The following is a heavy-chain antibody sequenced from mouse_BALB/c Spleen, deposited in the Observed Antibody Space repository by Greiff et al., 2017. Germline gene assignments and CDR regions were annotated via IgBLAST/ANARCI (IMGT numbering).Heavy chain of an antibody. J-gene: IGHJ2*01. CDR2: INSNGGST. V-gene: IGHV5-6-3*01. CDR1: GFTFSSYG. Sequence: EVHLVESGGGLVQPGGSLKLSCAASGFTFSSYGMSWVRQTPDKRLELVATINSNGGSTYYPDSVKGRFTISRDNAKNTLYLQMSSLKSEDTAMYYCARGSYWDGGYYFDYWGQGTTLTVSS. CDR3: ARGSYWDGGYYFDY. D-gene: IGHD4-1*01.